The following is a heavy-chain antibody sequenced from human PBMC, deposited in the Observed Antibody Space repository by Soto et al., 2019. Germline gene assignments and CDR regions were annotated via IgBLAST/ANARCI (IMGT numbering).Heavy chain of an antibody. CDR3: AKAGGVTPDYYYLLAV. CDR2: ISGSGGST. Sequence: AGGSLRLSCAASGFTFSSYAMSWVRQAPGKGLEWASAISGSGGSTYYADSVKGRFTISRDNSKNTLYLQMNSLRAEDTAVYYCAKAGGVTPDYYYLLAVWGQGTTVPVSS. D-gene: IGHD2-21*02. V-gene: IGHV3-23*01. CDR1: GFTFSSYA. J-gene: IGHJ6*02.